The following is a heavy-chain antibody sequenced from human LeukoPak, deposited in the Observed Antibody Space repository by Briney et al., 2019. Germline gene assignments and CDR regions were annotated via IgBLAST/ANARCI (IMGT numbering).Heavy chain of an antibody. V-gene: IGHV1-18*01. CDR1: GYTFTNYG. CDR2: ISAYNGNT. CDR3: ARDVIVGATTGWFDP. J-gene: IGHJ5*02. D-gene: IGHD1-26*01. Sequence: ASVKVSCKASGYTFTNYGISWVRQAPGQGLEWMGWISAYNGNTNYAQKLQGRVTMTTDTSTSTAYMELRSLRSDDTAVYYCARDVIVGATTGWFDPWGQGTLVTVSS.